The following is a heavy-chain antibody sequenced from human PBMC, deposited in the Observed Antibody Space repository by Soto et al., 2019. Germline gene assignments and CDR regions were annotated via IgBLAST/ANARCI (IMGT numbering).Heavy chain of an antibody. CDR1: GGSISSDGYY. CDR3: ARENYKRGYPDNWFDP. V-gene: IGHV4-31*03. J-gene: IGHJ5*02. D-gene: IGHD3-22*01. CDR2: IYYSGNT. Sequence: SETLSLTCTVSGGSISSDGYYWSWIRQQPGKGLEYIGYIYYSGNTYYKPSLERRVTISVDPSERQFSLHLSSVTAADTAVYYCARENYKRGYPDNWFDPWGQGTLVTVSS.